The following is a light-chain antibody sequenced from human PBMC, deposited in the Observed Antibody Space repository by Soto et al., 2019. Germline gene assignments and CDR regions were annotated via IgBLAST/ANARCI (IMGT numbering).Light chain of an antibody. CDR3: AAGHDSLNGPV. CDR1: SSNIGAGYD. J-gene: IGLJ3*02. CDR2: NNN. Sequence: QSVLTQPPSVSGAPGQTVTIPCTAGSSNIGAGYDVHWYQQVPGTAPKLLIYNNNQRPSGVPDRFSGSKSGTSASLAISGLQSEDEADYYCAAGHDSLNGPVFGGGTKVTVL. V-gene: IGLV1-44*01.